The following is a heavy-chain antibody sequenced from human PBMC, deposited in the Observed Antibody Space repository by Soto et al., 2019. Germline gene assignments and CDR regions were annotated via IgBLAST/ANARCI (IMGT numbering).Heavy chain of an antibody. CDR2: ISSSGSTI. D-gene: IGHD3-3*01. Sequence: GGSLRLSCAASGFTFSDYYMSWIRQAPGKGLEWVSYISSSGSTIYYADSVKGRFTISRDNAKNSLYLQMNSLRAEDTSLYYCARDSDFGVVTFDYWGQGTLVTVSS. CDR3: ARDSDFGVVTFDY. CDR1: GFTFSDYY. J-gene: IGHJ4*02. V-gene: IGHV3-11*01.